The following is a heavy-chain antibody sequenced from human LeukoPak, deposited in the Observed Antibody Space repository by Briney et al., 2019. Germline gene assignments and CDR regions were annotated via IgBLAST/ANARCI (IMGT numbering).Heavy chain of an antibody. Sequence: GGSLRLSCAASGFTFSSYSMNWVRQAPGKGLEWVSSISSSSSYIYYADSVKGRFTISRDNSKNTLYLQMNSLRAEDTAVYYCARDQYYYGSGIYYYYMDVWGKGTTVTVSS. CDR3: ARDQYYYGSGIYYYYMDV. CDR2: ISSSSSYI. V-gene: IGHV3-21*04. J-gene: IGHJ6*03. D-gene: IGHD3-10*01. CDR1: GFTFSSYS.